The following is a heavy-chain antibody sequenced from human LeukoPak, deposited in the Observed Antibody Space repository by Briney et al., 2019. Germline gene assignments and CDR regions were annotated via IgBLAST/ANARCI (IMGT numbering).Heavy chain of an antibody. CDR3: VSRYDYSNYIDY. CDR2: IYYSGST. CDR1: GGSISSSSYY. V-gene: IGHV4-39*01. J-gene: IGHJ4*02. D-gene: IGHD4-11*01. Sequence: SETLSLACTVSGGSISSSSYYWGWIRQPPGKGLAWIGTIYYSGSTYYNPSLKSRVTISVDTSKNQFSLKLSSVTAADTAVYYCVSRYDYSNYIDYWGQGTLVTVSS.